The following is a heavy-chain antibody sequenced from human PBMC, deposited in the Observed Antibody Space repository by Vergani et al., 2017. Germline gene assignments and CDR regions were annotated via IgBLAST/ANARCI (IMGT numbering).Heavy chain of an antibody. J-gene: IGHJ5*02. CDR1: GGSISSGGYY. CDR3: ARARVGGYCSSTSCLSWFDP. Sequence: QVQLQESGPGLVKPSQTLSLTCTVSGGSISSGGYYWSWIRQHPEKGLEWIGYIYYSGITYYNPSLKSRVTISVYTSKNQFYLKLRSVTAADTAVYYCARARVGGYCSSTSCLSWFDPWGQGSLVTVSS. CDR2: IYYSGIT. D-gene: IGHD2-2*01. V-gene: IGHV4-31*03.